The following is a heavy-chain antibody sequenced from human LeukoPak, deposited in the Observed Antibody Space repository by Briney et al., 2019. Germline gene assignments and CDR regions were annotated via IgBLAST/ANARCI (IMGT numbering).Heavy chain of an antibody. CDR3: ARDQVGTMWFITMVRGSPPGP. D-gene: IGHD3-10*01. J-gene: IGHJ5*02. CDR2: INPNSGGT. V-gene: IGHV1-2*02. CDR1: GYTFTGYY. Sequence: ASVKVSCKASGYTFTGYYMHWVRQAPGQGLEWMGWINPNSGGTNYAQKFQGRVTMTTDTSTSTAYMELRSLRSDDTAVYYCARDQVGTMWFITMVRGSPPGPWGQGTLVTVSS.